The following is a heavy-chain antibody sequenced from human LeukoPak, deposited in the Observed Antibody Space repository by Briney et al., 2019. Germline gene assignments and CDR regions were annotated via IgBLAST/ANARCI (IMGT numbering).Heavy chain of an antibody. Sequence: PSETLSLTCAVYGGSFSGYYWSWIRQPPGKGLEWIGEINHSGSTNYNPSLKSRVTISVDTSKNQFSLKLSSVTAADTAVYYCARARGRAAPKPFDYWGQGTLVTVSS. CDR2: INHSGST. J-gene: IGHJ4*02. CDR1: GGSFSGYY. CDR3: ARARGRAAPKPFDY. V-gene: IGHV4-34*01. D-gene: IGHD3-10*01.